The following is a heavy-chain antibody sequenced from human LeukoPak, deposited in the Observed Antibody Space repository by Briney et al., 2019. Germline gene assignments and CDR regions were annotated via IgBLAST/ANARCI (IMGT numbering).Heavy chain of an antibody. CDR2: TNTDGSIT. J-gene: IGHJ6*02. V-gene: IGHV3-74*01. Sequence: GGSLRLSCAASGFSFSTYWMHWVRQVPGTGLVWVSRTNTDGSITDYADSVKGRFTISRDNAKDTLYLQMNSLRPEDTAVYYCATYCSSTSCYRTRYMDVWGQGATVTVSS. CDR3: ATYCSSTSCYRTRYMDV. D-gene: IGHD2-2*01. CDR1: GFSFSTYW.